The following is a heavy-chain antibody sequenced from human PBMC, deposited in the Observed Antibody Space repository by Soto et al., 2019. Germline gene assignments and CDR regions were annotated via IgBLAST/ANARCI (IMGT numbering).Heavy chain of an antibody. CDR3: ATIRVRGGPLRFED. CDR2: VLPITGST. Sequence: QVQLVQSGAEVKKPGSSVKVSCKTSGGLFSVFSFNWVRQAPGQGLEWMGGVLPITGSTVYAQKFQGRLTITADRSTSTIYMELSRLTSDDTANYYCATIRVRGGPLRFEDGGQGTLISVSS. CDR1: GGLFSVFS. J-gene: IGHJ4*01. D-gene: IGHD5-12*01. V-gene: IGHV1-69*06.